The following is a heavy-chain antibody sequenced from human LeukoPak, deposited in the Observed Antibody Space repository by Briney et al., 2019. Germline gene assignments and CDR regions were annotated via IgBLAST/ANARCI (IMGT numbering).Heavy chain of an antibody. CDR2: IDQGGSTK. D-gene: IGHD1-26*01. J-gene: IGHJ3*01. V-gene: IGHV3-7*01. CDR1: GFTFNTYW. Sequence: PGGSLRLSCAASGFTFNTYWMIWVRQARGKGLEWVANIDQGGSTKYYVDSLKDRFTISRDNAKNSLYLQMNSLRAEDTAVYYCVRDKGGRSGAIYYDAFDVWGQGTMVTVSS. CDR3: VRDKGGRSGAIYYDAFDV.